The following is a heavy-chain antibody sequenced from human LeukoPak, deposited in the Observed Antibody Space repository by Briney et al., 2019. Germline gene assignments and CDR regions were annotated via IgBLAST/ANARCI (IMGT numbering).Heavy chain of an antibody. V-gene: IGHV3-30-3*01. D-gene: IGHD2-15*01. CDR2: ISYDGSNK. CDR3: ARDVGVKLRALNAFDI. CDR1: GFTFSSYA. J-gene: IGHJ3*02. Sequence: GGSLRLSCAASGFTFSSYAMHWVRQAPGKGLEWVAVISYDGSNKYYADSVKGRFTISRDNSKNTLYLQMNSLRAEDTAVYYCARDVGVKLRALNAFDIWGQGTMVTVSS.